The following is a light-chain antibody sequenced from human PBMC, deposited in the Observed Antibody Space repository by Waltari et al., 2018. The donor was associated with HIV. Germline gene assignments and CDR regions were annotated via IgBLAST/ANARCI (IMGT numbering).Light chain of an antibody. J-gene: IGLJ3*02. V-gene: IGLV1-47*01. Sequence: QTVLPPPPSASETPGRPITPSCSGSSSNIGSHSFSWYVQLPHTAPKLLIYRNNQRPSGVPGRFSGSKSGTSASLAISDLQSDDDADYYCASWDDSLSAWLFGGGTKLTVL. CDR3: ASWDDSLSAWL. CDR2: RNN. CDR1: SSNIGSHS.